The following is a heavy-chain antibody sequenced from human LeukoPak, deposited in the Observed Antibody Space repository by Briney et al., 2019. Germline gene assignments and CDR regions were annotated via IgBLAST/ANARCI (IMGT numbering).Heavy chain of an antibody. J-gene: IGHJ4*02. Sequence: SETLSLTCTVSGGSISSSSYYWGWIRQPPGKGLEWIGSIYYSGSTYYNPSLKSRVTMSVHTSKNQFSLKLSSVTAADTAVCYCAKFGGMCDSMVVAATRRFDYWGQGTLVTVSS. CDR1: GGSISSSSYY. D-gene: IGHD2-15*01. CDR3: AKFGGMCDSMVVAATRRFDY. CDR2: IYYSGST. V-gene: IGHV4-39*07.